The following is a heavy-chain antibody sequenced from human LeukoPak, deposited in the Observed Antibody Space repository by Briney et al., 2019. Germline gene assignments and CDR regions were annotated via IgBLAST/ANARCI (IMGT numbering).Heavy chain of an antibody. CDR1: GYSFTSYW. CDR2: IYPADSDT. CDR3: ARRDYDYDYYMDV. Sequence: GESLKISCKGSGYSFTSYWIGWVRQMPGKGLEWMGIIYPADSDTRYSPSFQGQVTISADKSINTAYLQWSSLKASDTAMYYCARRDYDYDYYMDVWGKGTTVTVSS. J-gene: IGHJ6*03. V-gene: IGHV5-51*01.